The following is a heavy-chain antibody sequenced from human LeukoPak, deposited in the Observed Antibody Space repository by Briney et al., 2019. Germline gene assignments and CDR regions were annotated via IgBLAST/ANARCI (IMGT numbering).Heavy chain of an antibody. D-gene: IGHD6-6*01. CDR2: ISAYNGNT. Sequence: ASVKVSCKASGYTSTSYGISWVRQAPGQGLEWMGWISAYNGNTNYAQKLQGRVTMTTDTSTSTAYMELRSLRSDDTAVYYCARAPLVRGGPGDFDYWGQGTLVTVSS. CDR3: ARAPLVRGGPGDFDY. J-gene: IGHJ4*02. CDR1: GYTSTSYG. V-gene: IGHV1-18*01.